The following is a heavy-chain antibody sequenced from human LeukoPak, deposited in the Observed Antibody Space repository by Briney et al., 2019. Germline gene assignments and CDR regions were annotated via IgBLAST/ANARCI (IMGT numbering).Heavy chain of an antibody. D-gene: IGHD6-19*01. Sequence: GASVKVSCKASGYTFTSYGISWVRQAPGQGLEWMGWISAYNGNTNYAQKLQGRVTMTTDTSTSTAYMELRSLRSDDTAVYYCARVGSSGWHGDYYFDYWGQGTLVTVSS. J-gene: IGHJ4*02. CDR1: GYTFTSYG. CDR3: ARVGSSGWHGDYYFDY. V-gene: IGHV1-18*01. CDR2: ISAYNGNT.